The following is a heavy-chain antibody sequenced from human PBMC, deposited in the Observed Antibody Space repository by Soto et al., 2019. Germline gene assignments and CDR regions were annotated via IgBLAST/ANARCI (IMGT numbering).Heavy chain of an antibody. J-gene: IGHJ4*02. CDR1: GFTFSSFA. D-gene: IGHD3-10*01. CDR3: AKAGDYFGSGTYSRFDS. Sequence: GGSLRLSCVASGFTFSSFAMTWVRQAPGKGLEWVSSISGRGEITNYPDSVRGRFTISRDNSKNTLYVQMDSLRAGDTAVYYCAKAGDYFGSGTYSRFDSWGQGTLVTVSS. CDR2: ISGRGEIT. V-gene: IGHV3-23*01.